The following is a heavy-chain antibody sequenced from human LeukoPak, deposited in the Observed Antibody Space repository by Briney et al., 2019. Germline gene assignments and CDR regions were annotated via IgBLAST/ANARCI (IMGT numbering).Heavy chain of an antibody. V-gene: IGHV3-23*01. CDR1: GFTFSNYA. J-gene: IGHJ4*02. Sequence: GASLRLSCAASGFTFSNYAMSWVRQAPGKGLEWISAITGSGSGIYYADSMKSRFTISRDNSKNTLYLQINSLRAEDTAVYYCAKWGDYDVLTGYYVSDYWGQGTLVTVSS. CDR3: AKWGDYDVLTGYYVSDY. CDR2: ITGSGSGI. D-gene: IGHD3-9*01.